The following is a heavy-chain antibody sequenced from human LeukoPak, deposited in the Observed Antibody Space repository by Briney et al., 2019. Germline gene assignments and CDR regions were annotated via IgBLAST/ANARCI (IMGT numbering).Heavy chain of an antibody. Sequence: ASVTVSCKASGYTFTGSYIHWVRQAPGQGLEWMGWIYPYSGDTNYAQNFQGRVTMTRDTSISTAYMELSSLKSDDTAVYYCARDRNSGSSLDIWGQGTMLTVSS. CDR1: GYTFTGSY. D-gene: IGHD6-6*01. CDR2: IYPYSGDT. J-gene: IGHJ3*02. V-gene: IGHV1-2*02. CDR3: ARDRNSGSSLDI.